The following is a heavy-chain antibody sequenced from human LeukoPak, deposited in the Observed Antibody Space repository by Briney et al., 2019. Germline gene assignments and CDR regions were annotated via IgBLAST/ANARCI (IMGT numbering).Heavy chain of an antibody. CDR1: GFTFNNYA. D-gene: IGHD4-17*01. CDR2: ISASGGTT. V-gene: IGHV3-23*01. CDR3: ARVVDHDYGDYYLDY. J-gene: IGHJ4*02. Sequence: GGSLRLSCAASGFTFNNYAMSWVRQAPGKGLEWVSVISASGGTTYYADSVKGRVTISRDNSKNTLYLQMNSLRAEDTAVYYCARVVDHDYGDYYLDYWGQGTLVTVSS.